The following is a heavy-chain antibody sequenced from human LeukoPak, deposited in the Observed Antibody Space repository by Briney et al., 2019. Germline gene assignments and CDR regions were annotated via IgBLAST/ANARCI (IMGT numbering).Heavy chain of an antibody. J-gene: IGHJ5*02. CDR2: MNPNSGNT. CDR3: ATDHSMANTAWWFDP. V-gene: IGHV1-8*01. Sequence: ASVKVSCKASGYTFTSYDINWVRQATGQGLEGMGWMNPNSGNTGYAQKFQGRVTMTRNTSISAAYMELSSLRSEDTAVYYCATDHSMANTAWWFDPWGQGPLVTVSS. D-gene: IGHD5-24*01. CDR1: GYTFTSYD.